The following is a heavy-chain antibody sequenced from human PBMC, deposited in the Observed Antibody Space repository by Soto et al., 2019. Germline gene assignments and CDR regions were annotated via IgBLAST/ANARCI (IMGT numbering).Heavy chain of an antibody. J-gene: IGHJ6*02. CDR2: IYYGGST. D-gene: IGHD3-10*01. Sequence: SETLSLTCTVSGGSISSYYWSWIRQPPGKGLEWIGYIYYGGSTNYNPSIKSRVTISVDTSKNQFSLKLSSVTAADTAVYYCERGYYGSGSYYNFPLYYYYGMDVWGQGTTVTVSS. CDR1: GGSISSYY. CDR3: ERGYYGSGSYYNFPLYYYYGMDV. V-gene: IGHV4-59*01.